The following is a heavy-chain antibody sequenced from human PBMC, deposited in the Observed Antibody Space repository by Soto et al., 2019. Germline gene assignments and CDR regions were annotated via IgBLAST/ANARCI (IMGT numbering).Heavy chain of an antibody. CDR2: IYYSGST. CDR1: GGSISSYY. J-gene: IGHJ5*02. V-gene: IGHV4-59*01. Sequence: SETLSLTCTVSGGSISSYYWSWIRQPPGKGLEWIGYIYYSGSTNYNPSLKSRVTISVDTSKNQFSLKLSSVTAADTAVYYCARVTGYCSSTSCPNWFDPWGQGTLVTVSS. D-gene: IGHD2-2*01. CDR3: ARVTGYCSSTSCPNWFDP.